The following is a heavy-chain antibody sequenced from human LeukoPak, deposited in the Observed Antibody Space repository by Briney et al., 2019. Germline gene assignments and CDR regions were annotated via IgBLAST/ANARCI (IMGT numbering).Heavy chain of an antibody. CDR2: IYHSGST. CDR3: ARDHSPVDTAYYNWFDP. J-gene: IGHJ5*02. V-gene: IGHV4-30-2*01. D-gene: IGHD5-18*01. Sequence: PSETLSLTCTVSGGSISSGGYYWSWIRQPPGKGLEWIGYIYHSGSTYYNPSLKGRVTISVDRSKNQFSLKLSSVTAADTAVYYCARDHSPVDTAYYNWFDPWGQGTLVTVSS. CDR1: GGSISSGGYY.